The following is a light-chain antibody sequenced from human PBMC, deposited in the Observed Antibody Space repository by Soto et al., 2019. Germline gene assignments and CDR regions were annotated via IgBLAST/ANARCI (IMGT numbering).Light chain of an antibody. CDR3: SSYAGSNNLHVL. Sequence: QLVLTQPPSASGSPGQSVTISCTGSSSDVGGYEYVSWYQQHPGKAPKLIIYEVIKRPSGVPDRFSGSKSGNTASLTVSGLQAEDEADYYCSSYAGSNNLHVLFGGGTKLTVL. CDR1: SSDVGGYEY. CDR2: EVI. J-gene: IGLJ2*01. V-gene: IGLV2-8*01.